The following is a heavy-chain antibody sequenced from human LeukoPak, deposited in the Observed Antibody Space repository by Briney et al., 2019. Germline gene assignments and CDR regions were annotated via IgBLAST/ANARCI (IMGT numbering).Heavy chain of an antibody. D-gene: IGHD6-19*01. J-gene: IGHJ4*02. CDR2: IYPGDSDT. CDR3: ARQRYSSGMGDY. CDR1: DYSFSDYW. V-gene: IGHV5-51*01. Sequence: GESLKISCKASDYSFSDYWIGWVRQMPGKGLEWMGIIYPGDSDTRYSPSFQGQVTISADKSISTAYLQWSSLKASDTAMYYCARQRYSSGMGDYWGQGTLVTVSS.